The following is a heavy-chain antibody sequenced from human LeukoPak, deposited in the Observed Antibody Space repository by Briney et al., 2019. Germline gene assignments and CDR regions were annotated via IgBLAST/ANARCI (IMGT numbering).Heavy chain of an antibody. V-gene: IGHV1-18*01. CDR1: GYTFTSYG. CDR2: ISAYNGNT. D-gene: IGHD6-19*01. CDR3: ARDIVVAVAAPDAFDI. Sequence: GASVKVSCKASGYTFTSYGISWVRQAPGQGLEWMGWISAYNGNTNYAQKLQGRVTMTTETSTSTAYMELRSLRSDDTAVYYCARDIVVAVAAPDAFDIWGQGTMVTVSS. J-gene: IGHJ3*02.